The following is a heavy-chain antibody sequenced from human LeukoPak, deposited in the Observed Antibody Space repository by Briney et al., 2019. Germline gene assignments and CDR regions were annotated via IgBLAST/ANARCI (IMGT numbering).Heavy chain of an antibody. Sequence: SETLSLTCTVSGGSISSYYWSWIRQPAGKGLEWIGRIYTSGSTNYNPSLKSRVTMSVDTSKKQFSLKLSSVTAADTAVYYCARDRVRGGYDAFDIWGQGTMVTVSS. CDR2: IYTSGST. CDR3: ARDRVRGGYDAFDI. D-gene: IGHD3-10*02. V-gene: IGHV4-4*07. J-gene: IGHJ3*02. CDR1: GGSISSYY.